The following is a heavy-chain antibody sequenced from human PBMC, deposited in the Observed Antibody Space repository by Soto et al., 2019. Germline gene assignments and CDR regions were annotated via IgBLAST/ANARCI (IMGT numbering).Heavy chain of an antibody. CDR3: ARGKSLDYLVYFAP. Sequence: SETLSLTCTVSGSSISSYYWSWIRQPPGKGLEWIGYIYSSGSTNYNPSLKSRVTISVDTSKNQFSLKLSSVTAADTAVYYCARGKSLDYLVYFAPWGQGTLVTVSS. CDR2: IYSSGST. D-gene: IGHD2-8*01. CDR1: GSSISSYY. V-gene: IGHV4-59*01. J-gene: IGHJ5*02.